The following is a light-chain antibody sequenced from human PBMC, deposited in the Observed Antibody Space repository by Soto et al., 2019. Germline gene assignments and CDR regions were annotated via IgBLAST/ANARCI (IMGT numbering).Light chain of an antibody. J-gene: IGKJ2*01. CDR3: HQFNNWPHT. CDR2: VAS. Sequence: EVVLTQSPAILSLSPGERATLSCRASQSVNQKLGWYQQKPGQAPRLLIYVASYRATGIPARFSGSGSGTEYTLTISNLQAEDFAVYYCHQFNNWPHTFGQGTKVDIK. CDR1: QSVNQK. V-gene: IGKV3-15*01.